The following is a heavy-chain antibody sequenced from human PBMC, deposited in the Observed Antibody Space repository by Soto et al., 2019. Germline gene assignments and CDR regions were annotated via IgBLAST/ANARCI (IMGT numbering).Heavy chain of an antibody. D-gene: IGHD3-22*01. V-gene: IGHV3-30*18. Sequence: HPVGSLRLSCAASGFTFSSYGIHWVGQAPGKGLEWVALISYDGSNKYYADSVKGRFTISRDNSKNTLYLQMNSLRAEDTAMYYCAKDAPYYYDSSGYYGPFDYWGQGTLVTV. J-gene: IGHJ4*02. CDR1: GFTFSSYG. CDR2: ISYDGSNK. CDR3: AKDAPYYYDSSGYYGPFDY.